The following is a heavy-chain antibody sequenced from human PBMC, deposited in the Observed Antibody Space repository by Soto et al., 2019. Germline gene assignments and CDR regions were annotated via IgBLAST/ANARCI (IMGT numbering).Heavy chain of an antibody. CDR2: IYYSGST. CDR3: ARLVGATTYYYYGMDV. V-gene: IGHV4-39*01. J-gene: IGHJ6*02. CDR1: GGSISSSSYY. Sequence: PSETLSLTXTVSGGSISSSSYYWGWIRQPPGKGLEWIGSIYYSGSTYYNPSLKSRVTISVDTSKNQFSLKLSSVTAADTAVYYCARLVGATTYYYYGMDVWGQGTTVTVSS. D-gene: IGHD1-26*01.